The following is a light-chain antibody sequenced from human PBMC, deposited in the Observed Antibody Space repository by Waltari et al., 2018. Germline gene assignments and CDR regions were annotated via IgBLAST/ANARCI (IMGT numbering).Light chain of an antibody. CDR3: QQYNDWAPLT. Sequence: EVVMTQSPATLSVSPGQRATISCRARHSVSTFLAWYHQKPGQAPRPLIYGASTRATGIPARFSGSGSGTEFTLTISSLQSEDFAGYYCQQYNDWAPLTFGGGTKVEIK. V-gene: IGKV3D-15*01. CDR2: GAS. J-gene: IGKJ4*01. CDR1: HSVSTF.